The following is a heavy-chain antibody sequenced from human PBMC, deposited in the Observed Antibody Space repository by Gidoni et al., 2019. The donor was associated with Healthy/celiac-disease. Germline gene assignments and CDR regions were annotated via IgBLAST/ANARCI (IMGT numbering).Heavy chain of an antibody. V-gene: IGHV3-74*01. D-gene: IGHD3-10*01. CDR1: GFTFSTYW. CDR2: INSDGSST. J-gene: IGHJ6*03. CDR3: ARGDTMVRGVYYYYYMDV. Sequence: EVQLVESGGGLVQPGGSLRLSCAASGFTFSTYWMHWVRQTPGKGLVWVSRINSDGSSTSYADSVKGRFTISRDNAKNTLYLQMNSLRAEDTAVYYCARGDTMVRGVYYYYYMDVWGKGTTVTVSS.